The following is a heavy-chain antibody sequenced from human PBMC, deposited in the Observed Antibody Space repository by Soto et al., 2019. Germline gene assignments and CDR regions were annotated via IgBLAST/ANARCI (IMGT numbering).Heavy chain of an antibody. CDR2: MNANSGNT. CDR1: GYTFTSYG. Sequence: ASVKVSCTASGYTFTSYGINWVRQAPGQGREWMGWMNANSGNTGYAQKFQGRVTMTTNTSISTAYMELSSLRSEDTAVYYCARGRDYDFWSGYSAYYYYMDVWGKGTTVTVSS. D-gene: IGHD3-3*01. J-gene: IGHJ6*03. CDR3: ARGRDYDFWSGYSAYYYYMDV. V-gene: IGHV1-8*02.